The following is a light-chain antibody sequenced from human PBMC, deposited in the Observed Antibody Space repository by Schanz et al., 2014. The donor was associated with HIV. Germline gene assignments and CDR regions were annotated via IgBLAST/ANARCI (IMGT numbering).Light chain of an antibody. V-gene: IGLV2-14*03. CDR3: SSYTSGTTPV. J-gene: IGLJ3*02. CDR2: NVN. CDR1: SSDVGGYNY. Sequence: QSALTQPASVSGSPGQSITISCTGTSSDVGGYNYVSWYQQHPGKAPKLMIYNVNNRPSGVSNRFSGSKSGNTASLTISGLQAEDEADYYCSSYTSGTTPVFGGGTKLTVL.